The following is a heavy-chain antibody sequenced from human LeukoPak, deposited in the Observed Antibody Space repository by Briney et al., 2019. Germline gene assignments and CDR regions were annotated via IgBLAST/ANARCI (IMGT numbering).Heavy chain of an antibody. Sequence: GGSLRLSCAASGFTFSSYAMSWVRQAPGKGLEWVSAISGSGGSTYHADSVKGRFTISRDNSKNTLYLQMNSLRSEDMALYYCAKGVGGSYYDAFDIWGQGTMVSVSS. D-gene: IGHD1-26*01. CDR3: AKGVGGSYYDAFDI. J-gene: IGHJ3*02. CDR2: ISGSGGST. V-gene: IGHV3-23*01. CDR1: GFTFSSYA.